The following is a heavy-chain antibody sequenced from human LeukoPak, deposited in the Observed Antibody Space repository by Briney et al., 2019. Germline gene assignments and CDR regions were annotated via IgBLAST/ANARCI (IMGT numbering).Heavy chain of an antibody. D-gene: IGHD2-15*01. CDR1: DGPIRSHY. J-gene: IGHJ6*03. CDR2: ISNSGST. Sequence: PSETLSLTCTVSDGPIRSHYWTWIRQSPLKGLEWIGDISNSGSTKYNPPLKSRVTISIDTSKSQFSLRLTPVTAADTAVYYCGRDALVGYFSYYYIDVWGKGTTVTVSS. CDR3: GRDALVGYFSYYYIDV. V-gene: IGHV4-59*11.